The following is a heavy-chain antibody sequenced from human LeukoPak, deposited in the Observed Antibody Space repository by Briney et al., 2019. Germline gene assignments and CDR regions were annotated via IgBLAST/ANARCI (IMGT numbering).Heavy chain of an antibody. V-gene: IGHV1-2*02. J-gene: IGHJ4*02. CDR3: ARLGYCSGGSCYEGDY. CDR2: INPNSGGT. CDR1: GYTFTGYY. Sequence: GASVKVSCKASGYTFTGYYMHWVRQAPGQGLEWMGWINPNSGGTNYAQKFQGRVTMTRDTSISTAYMELSRLRSDDTAVYYCARLGYCSGGSCYEGDYWGQGTLVTVSS. D-gene: IGHD2-15*01.